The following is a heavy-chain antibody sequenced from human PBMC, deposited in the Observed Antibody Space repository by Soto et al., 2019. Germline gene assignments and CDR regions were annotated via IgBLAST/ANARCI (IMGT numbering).Heavy chain of an antibody. V-gene: IGHV4-4*07. CDR3: ARSGKGVVRGPIGGPAGWFDP. CDR2: SYGSGRT. D-gene: IGHD2-15*01. Sequence: QVQLQESGPSLVRPSETLSLTCTVSGGSLTSFYWSWIRQPVGKGLEWVGRSYGSGRTTYNPSITRRATTPLDVSLPHISLNLSSATAADTAVYFCARSGKGVVRGPIGGPAGWFDPRGRGTLVT. CDR1: GGSLTSFY. J-gene: IGHJ5*02.